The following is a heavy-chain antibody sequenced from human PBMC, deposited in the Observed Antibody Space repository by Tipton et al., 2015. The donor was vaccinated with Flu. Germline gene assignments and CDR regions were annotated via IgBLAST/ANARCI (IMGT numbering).Heavy chain of an antibody. Sequence: TLSLTCAVYGGSFNSYYWSWIRQAPGKGLEWIGEIHHSGSTNYNPSLKSRVTTSVDTSKNQFSLKMKSVTAADTAVYYCARGLRYYYDSSVRGGWNCFDPWGQGSLVIVSS. D-gene: IGHD3-22*01. J-gene: IGHJ5*02. V-gene: IGHV4-34*01. CDR3: ARGLRYYYDSSVRGGWNCFDP. CDR2: IHHSGST. CDR1: GGSFNSYY.